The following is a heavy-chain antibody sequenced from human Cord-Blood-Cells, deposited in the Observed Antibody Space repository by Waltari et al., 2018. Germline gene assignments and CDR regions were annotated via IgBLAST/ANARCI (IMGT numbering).Heavy chain of an antibody. Sequence: EVQLVESGGGLVQPGGPLRLSCAASGFTFSSYWLSWVRQAPGKGLEWVANIKQDGSEKYYVDSVKGRFTISRDNAKNSLYLQMNSLRAEDTAVYYCARCPYSSSWSPLDYWGQGTLVTVSS. D-gene: IGHD6-13*01. CDR3: ARCPYSSSWSPLDY. CDR2: IKQDGSEK. CDR1: GFTFSSYW. J-gene: IGHJ4*02. V-gene: IGHV3-7*01.